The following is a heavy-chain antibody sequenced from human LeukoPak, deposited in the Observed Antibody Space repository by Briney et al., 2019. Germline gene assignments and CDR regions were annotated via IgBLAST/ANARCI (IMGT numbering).Heavy chain of an antibody. J-gene: IGHJ4*02. V-gene: IGHV3-74*01. D-gene: IGHD4-17*01. CDR3: ARDARVGDPFDY. Sequence: GGSLRLSCAASGFTFSGYWMHWVRQAPGKGLVWVSRIRTDGDTSYADSVRGRFTISRDNSKNTLYLQMNSLRAEDTAVYYCARDARVGDPFDYWGQGTLVTVSS. CDR2: IRTDGDT. CDR1: GFTFSGYW.